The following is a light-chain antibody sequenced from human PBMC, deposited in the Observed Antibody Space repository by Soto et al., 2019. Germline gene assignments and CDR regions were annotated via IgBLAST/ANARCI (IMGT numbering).Light chain of an antibody. V-gene: IGKV1-5*03. Sequence: DIQMTHSPSTLSGSLGERVTMTCRASQTISSWLAWYQQKPGKDHKLRIDKASTLKSGVPSRGSGSGAGTEFTLTSSSLQPDDFATYYCQHYKSYSEAVGQGTKVEIK. CDR2: KAS. J-gene: IGKJ1*01. CDR3: QHYKSYSEA. CDR1: QTISSW.